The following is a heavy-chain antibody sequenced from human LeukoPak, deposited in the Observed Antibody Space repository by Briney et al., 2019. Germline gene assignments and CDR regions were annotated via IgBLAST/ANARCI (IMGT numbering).Heavy chain of an antibody. CDR2: IYYSGST. CDR3: ARHRDAFDI. Sequence: SETLSLTCTVSGGSISSYYWSWVRQPPGKGLEWIGYIYYSGSTNYNPSLKSRVTISVDTSKNQFSLKLSSVTAADTAVYYCARHRDAFDIWGQGTMVTVSS. V-gene: IGHV4-59*08. CDR1: GGSISSYY. J-gene: IGHJ3*02.